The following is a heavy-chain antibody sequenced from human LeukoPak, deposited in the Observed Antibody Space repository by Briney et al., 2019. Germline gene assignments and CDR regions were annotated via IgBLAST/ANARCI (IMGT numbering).Heavy chain of an antibody. J-gene: IGHJ4*02. CDR2: MNPNSGNT. D-gene: IGHD3-22*01. Sequence: ASVTVSCKASGYTFTSYDINWVRQATGQGLEWMGWMNPNSGNTGYAQKFQGRVTMTRNTSISTAYMELSSLRSEDTAVYYCATHYYDSSGYYSLLVYWSQGTLVTVSS. CDR3: ATHYYDSSGYYSLLVY. V-gene: IGHV1-8*01. CDR1: GYTFTSYD.